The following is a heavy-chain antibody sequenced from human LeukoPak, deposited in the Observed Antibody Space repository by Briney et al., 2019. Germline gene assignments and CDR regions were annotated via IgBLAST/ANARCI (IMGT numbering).Heavy chain of an antibody. Sequence: SETLSLTCSVSGGSISGYYWSWIRQLPGERLEWIGFVYHNGRTTYNPYLESRVTISVDTSRNQVSLNLRFVTAADTALYFCARRRAESSGLSFYYFYMDVWGKGTTVSVSS. D-gene: IGHD2-8*02. V-gene: IGHV4-59*01. CDR3: ARRRAESSGLSFYYFYMDV. CDR2: VYHNGRT. CDR1: GGSISGYY. J-gene: IGHJ6*03.